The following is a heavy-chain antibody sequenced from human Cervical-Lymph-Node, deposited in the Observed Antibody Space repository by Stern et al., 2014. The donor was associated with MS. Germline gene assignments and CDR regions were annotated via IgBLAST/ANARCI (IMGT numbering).Heavy chain of an antibody. CDR3: AISGSPLYHYSVDV. CDR1: DSTFPSHP. CDR2: NSAYNRTT. Sequence: QVQLVQSGAEVKKPGASVKDSCKASDSTFPSHPFTWVLQAPGQGLEWVGWNSAYNRTTHYAQTLKGIVNVTTDTSTRTAYMELRSLRSYDSAVYFCAISGSPLYHYSVDVWGQGTPVTVS. V-gene: IGHV1-18*04. D-gene: IGHD5-12*01. J-gene: IGHJ6*02.